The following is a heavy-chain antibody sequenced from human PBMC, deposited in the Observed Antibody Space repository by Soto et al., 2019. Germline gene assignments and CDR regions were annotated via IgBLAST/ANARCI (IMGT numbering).Heavy chain of an antibody. D-gene: IGHD2-15*01. V-gene: IGHV1-69*01. CDR3: ARRAYCSGGSCYRDYYYYGMDV. J-gene: IGHJ6*02. CDR2: IIPILGAT. CDR1: AGSFSNYA. Sequence: QVQLVQSGAEVQKPGSSVKVSCKASAGSFSNYAVSWVRQAPGQGLEWMGGIIPILGATNYAQKFQGRVTITADESTRTSHMELSSLRSEDTAMYYCARRAYCSGGSCYRDYYYYGMDVWGQGTTVTVSS.